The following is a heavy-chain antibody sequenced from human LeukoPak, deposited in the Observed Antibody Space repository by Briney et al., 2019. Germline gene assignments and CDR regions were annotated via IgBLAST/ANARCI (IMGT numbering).Heavy chain of an antibody. D-gene: IGHD6-13*01. CDR3: ARAEAAAYADS. V-gene: IGHV4-59*08. Sequence: PSETLSLTCTVSGGSISSYYWSWIRQPPGKGLEWIGYIDSSGSTSYNPSLQSRVTISVDTSENQFSLKLSSVTAADTAIYYCARAEAAAYADSWGQGTLVIVSS. J-gene: IGHJ4*02. CDR1: GGSISSYY. CDR2: IDSSGST.